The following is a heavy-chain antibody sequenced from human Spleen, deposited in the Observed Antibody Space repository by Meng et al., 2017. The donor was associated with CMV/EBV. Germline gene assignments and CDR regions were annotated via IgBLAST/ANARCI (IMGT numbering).Heavy chain of an antibody. CDR1: GYTFIDSF. CDR3: ARARSGYDLDNWFDP. Sequence: SGYTFIDSFLHLVRQAPGQGFEWVGWINPKTGGTSSAQKFQGRVTLTRDSTISTAYLEVSTLTSDDTAVYYCARARSGYDLDNWFDPWGQGTLVTVSS. V-gene: IGHV1-2*02. J-gene: IGHJ5*02. CDR2: INPKTGGT. D-gene: IGHD5-12*01.